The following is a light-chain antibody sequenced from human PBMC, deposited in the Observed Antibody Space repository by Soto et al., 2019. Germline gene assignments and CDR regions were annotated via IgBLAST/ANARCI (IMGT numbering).Light chain of an antibody. CDR2: DAS. J-gene: IGKJ1*01. Sequence: EIVMTQSPATLSVSPGEGATFSCRASQSINTKIAWYQLKPGQAPRLLIYDASIRATGIPARFSGSGSGTEFSLTINSLQSEDFGVYYCQQYGSSTGTFGQGTKVNIK. CDR1: QSINTK. V-gene: IGKV3-15*01. CDR3: QQYGSSTGT.